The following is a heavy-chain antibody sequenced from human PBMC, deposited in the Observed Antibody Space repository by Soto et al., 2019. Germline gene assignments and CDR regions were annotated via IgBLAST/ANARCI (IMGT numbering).Heavy chain of an antibody. CDR1: GYTFTGYY. D-gene: IGHD5-18*01. CDR2: INPNSDGT. CDR3: AREGIQLWAPVDY. J-gene: IGHJ4*02. V-gene: IGHV1-2*02. Sequence: QVQLVQSGAEVKKPGASVKVSCKASGYTFTGYYMHWVRQAPGQGLEWMGWINPNSDGTNYAQKFQGRVTMTRDTSISTAYMELSRLRSDDTAVYYCAREGIQLWAPVDYWGQGTLVTVSS.